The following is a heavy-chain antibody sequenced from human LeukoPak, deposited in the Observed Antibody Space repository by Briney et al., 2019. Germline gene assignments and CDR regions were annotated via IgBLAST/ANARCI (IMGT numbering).Heavy chain of an antibody. D-gene: IGHD1-1*01. Sequence: ASVKVSCKASGYTFTSYDINWVRQATGQGLEWMGWMNPNSGNTGYAQKFQGRVTMTRDTSISTAYMELSRLRSDDTAVYYCARGSNWVDYWGQGTLVTVSS. CDR2: MNPNSGNT. J-gene: IGHJ4*02. CDR3: ARGSNWVDY. CDR1: GYTFTSYD. V-gene: IGHV1-8*01.